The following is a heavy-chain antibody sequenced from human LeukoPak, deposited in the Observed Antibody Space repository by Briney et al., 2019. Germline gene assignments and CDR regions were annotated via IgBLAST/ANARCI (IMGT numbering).Heavy chain of an antibody. CDR2: IRSKAYGGTA. CDR1: RFTFGDYS. Sequence: GQSQTLSCSASRFTFGDYSMSWFRQAPGGGLEWVGFIRSKAYGGTAEYAASVKGRLTISRDDSESIAYLQMDSLKTEDTAVYYCSREIRYFDWFQADYWGQGTLVTVSS. V-gene: IGHV3-49*03. CDR3: SREIRYFDWFQADY. J-gene: IGHJ4*02. D-gene: IGHD3-9*01.